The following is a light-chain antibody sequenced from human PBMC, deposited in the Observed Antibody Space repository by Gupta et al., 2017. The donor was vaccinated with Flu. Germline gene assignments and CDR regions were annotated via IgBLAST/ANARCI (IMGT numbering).Light chain of an antibody. J-gene: IGLJ2*01. CDR3: SSYAGSNNLL. CDR2: EVT. CDR1: SSDVGGYKY. V-gene: IGLV2-8*01. Sequence: QSALTQPPSASGSPGQSVTISCTGTSSDVGGYKYVSWYQQYPGKAPKLMIYEVTKRPSGVPDRFSGSKSGNTASLTVSGLQAEDEADYYCSSYAGSNNLLFGGGTKLTVL.